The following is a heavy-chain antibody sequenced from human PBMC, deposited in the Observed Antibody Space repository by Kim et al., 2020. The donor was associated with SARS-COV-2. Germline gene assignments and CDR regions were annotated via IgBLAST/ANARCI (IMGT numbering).Heavy chain of an antibody. CDR3: ARDREQWLVPYGYYYYGMDV. D-gene: IGHD6-19*01. CDR1: GGTFSSYA. V-gene: IGHV1-69*13. J-gene: IGHJ6*02. Sequence: SVKVSCKASGGTFSSYAISWVRQAPGQGLEWMGGIIPIFGTANYAQKFQGRVTITADESTSTAYMELSSLRSEDTAVYYCARDREQWLVPYGYYYYGMDVWGQGTTVTVSS. CDR2: IIPIFGTA.